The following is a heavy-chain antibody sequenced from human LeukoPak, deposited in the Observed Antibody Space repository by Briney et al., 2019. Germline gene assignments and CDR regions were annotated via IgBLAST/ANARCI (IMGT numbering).Heavy chain of an antibody. D-gene: IGHD3-22*01. CDR1: GGTFSSYA. Sequence: ASVKVSCKASGGTFSSYATSWVRQAPGQGLEWMGGIIPNSGGTNYAQKFQGRVTMTRDTSISTAYMELSRLRSDDTAVYYCASLQYYYDSSGSIGDYWGQGALVTVSS. CDR3: ASLQYYYDSSGSIGDY. J-gene: IGHJ4*02. V-gene: IGHV1-2*02. CDR2: IIPNSGGT.